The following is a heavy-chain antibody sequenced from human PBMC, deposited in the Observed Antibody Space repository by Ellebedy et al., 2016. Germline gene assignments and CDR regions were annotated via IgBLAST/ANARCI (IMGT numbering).Heavy chain of an antibody. D-gene: IGHD1/OR15-1a*01. V-gene: IGHV3-48*04. CDR3: ARAPPTIDAFDM. Sequence: GGSLRLSCAASGFTFSSYSMNWVRQAPGKGLEWVLYISSSTSTIYYADSVKGRFTISRDNAKNSLYLQMNSLRAEDTAVYYCARAPPTIDAFDMWGQGTMVTVSS. J-gene: IGHJ3*02. CDR2: ISSSTSTI. CDR1: GFTFSSYS.